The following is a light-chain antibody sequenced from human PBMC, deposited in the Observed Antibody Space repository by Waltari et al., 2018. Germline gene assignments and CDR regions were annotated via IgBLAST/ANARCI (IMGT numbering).Light chain of an antibody. Sequence: QSALTRPASVSGSPGQSITISCTGTSSDVGAYNYVSWYQQHPGKAPKLMIYDVSNRPSGVSNRFSGSKSGNTASLTISGLQAEDEADYYCSSYIDSSTLELFGGGTSLTVL. CDR1: SSDVGAYNY. CDR2: DVS. CDR3: SSYIDSSTLEL. V-gene: IGLV2-14*03. J-gene: IGLJ2*01.